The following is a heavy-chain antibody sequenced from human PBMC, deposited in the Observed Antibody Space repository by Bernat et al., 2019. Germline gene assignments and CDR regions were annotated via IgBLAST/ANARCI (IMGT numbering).Heavy chain of an antibody. Sequence: QVQLQESGPGLVKPSQTLSLTCTVSGGSISSGGYYWSWIRQHPGKGLEWIGYIYYSGSTYYNPSPKSRVTITVDTSKNQFSLKLSSVTAADTDVYYCASNNGGYCSGGSCYAVANWYFDLWGRGTLVTVSS. CDR2: IYYSGST. V-gene: IGHV4-31*03. D-gene: IGHD2-15*01. CDR1: GGSISSGGYY. CDR3: ASNNGGYCSGGSCYAVANWYFDL. J-gene: IGHJ2*01.